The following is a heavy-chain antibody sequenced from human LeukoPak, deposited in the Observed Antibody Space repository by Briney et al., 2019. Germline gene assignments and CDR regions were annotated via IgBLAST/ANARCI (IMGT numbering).Heavy chain of an antibody. Sequence: SETLSLTCTVSGGSISKYYWSWIRQPPGKGLEWIGEINHSGSTNYNPSLKSRVTISVDTSKNQFSLKLSSVTAADTAVYYCANQRIAVAARFDYWGQGTLVTVSS. J-gene: IGHJ4*02. D-gene: IGHD6-19*01. V-gene: IGHV4-34*01. CDR2: INHSGST. CDR1: GGSISKYY. CDR3: ANQRIAVAARFDY.